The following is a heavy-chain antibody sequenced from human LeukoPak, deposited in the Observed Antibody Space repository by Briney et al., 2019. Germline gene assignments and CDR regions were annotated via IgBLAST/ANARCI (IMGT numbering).Heavy chain of an antibody. V-gene: IGHV3-74*01. CDR2: INSDGSST. D-gene: IGHD6-13*01. CDR1: GFTFSSYG. Sequence: PGGSLRLSCAASGFTFSSYGMHWVRQAPGKGLVWVSRINSDGSSTSYADSVKGRFTISRDKAKNTPYLQMKSLRAEDTAVYYCARRGSAAAGDYWGQGTLVTVSS. CDR3: ARRGSAAAGDY. J-gene: IGHJ4*02.